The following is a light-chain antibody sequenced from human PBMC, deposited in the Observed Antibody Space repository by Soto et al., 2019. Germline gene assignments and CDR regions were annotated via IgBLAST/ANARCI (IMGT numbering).Light chain of an antibody. CDR1: QSVSSN. V-gene: IGKV3-15*01. Sequence: EIVMTQSPATLSVSPGERATLSCRASQSVSSNLAWYQQKPGQAPRLLIYGASTRATGIPARFSGSGSGTEFTHTTSRLQSEDFAVYYCQQYNNWPRTFGQGTKVEIK. CDR3: QQYNNWPRT. J-gene: IGKJ1*01. CDR2: GAS.